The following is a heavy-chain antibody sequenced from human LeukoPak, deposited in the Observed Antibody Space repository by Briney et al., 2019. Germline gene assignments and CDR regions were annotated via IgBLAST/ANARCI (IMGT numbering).Heavy chain of an antibody. CDR2: IYYSGST. Sequence: SETLSLTCTVSGGSISSYYWSWIRQPPGKGLEWIGDIYYSGSTNYNPSLKSRVTISVDTSKTQFSLKLSSVTAADTAVYYCAGGVGATSDYWGQGTLVTVSS. V-gene: IGHV4-59*08. CDR3: AGGVGATSDY. D-gene: IGHD1-26*01. J-gene: IGHJ4*02. CDR1: GGSISSYY.